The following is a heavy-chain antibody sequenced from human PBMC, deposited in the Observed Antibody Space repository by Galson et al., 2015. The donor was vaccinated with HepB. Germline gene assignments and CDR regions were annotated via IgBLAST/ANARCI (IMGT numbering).Heavy chain of an antibody. Sequence: SVKVSCKASGYTFTSYDINWVRQATGQGLEWMGWMNPNSGNTGYAQKFQGRVTMTRNTSISTVYMELSSLRSEDTAVYYCARVMVTTVTTYQYYYYYYYMDVWGKGTTVTVSS. D-gene: IGHD4-17*01. CDR1: GYTFTSYD. V-gene: IGHV1-8*01. J-gene: IGHJ6*03. CDR2: MNPNSGNT. CDR3: ARVMVTTVTTYQYYYYYYYMDV.